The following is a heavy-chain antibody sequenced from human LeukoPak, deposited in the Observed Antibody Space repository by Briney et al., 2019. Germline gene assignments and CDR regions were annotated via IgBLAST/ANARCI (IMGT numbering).Heavy chain of an antibody. Sequence: KPSETLSLTCTVSGGSISSYYWSWIRQPPGKGLEWIGYIYYSGSTNYNPSLKSRVTMSVDTSKNQFSLKLSSVTAADTAVYYCSGTTPAFDYWGQGTLVTVSS. D-gene: IGHD4-11*01. V-gene: IGHV4-59*01. CDR1: GGSISSYY. J-gene: IGHJ4*02. CDR2: IYYSGST. CDR3: SGTTPAFDY.